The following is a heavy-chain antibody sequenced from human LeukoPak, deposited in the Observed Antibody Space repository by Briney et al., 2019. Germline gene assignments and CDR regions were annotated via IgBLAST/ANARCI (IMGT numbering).Heavy chain of an antibody. J-gene: IGHJ4*02. CDR1: GFTFTTYS. CDR3: ARGHTAVTRHFDF. D-gene: IGHD4-17*01. V-gene: IGHV3-21*01. Sequence: PGGSLRLSCEASGFTFTTYSMTWVRQAPGKGLEWVSIISSGSSAIFSADALKGRFTISRDDAKNLLYLDMNSLRAEDAAVYYCARGHTAVTRHFDFWGQGTLVTVSS. CDR2: ISSGSSAI.